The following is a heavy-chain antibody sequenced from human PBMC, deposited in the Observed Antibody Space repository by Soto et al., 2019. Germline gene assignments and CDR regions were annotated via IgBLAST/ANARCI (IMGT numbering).Heavy chain of an antibody. CDR3: ARDSGTYYYDSSGYPPVDY. Sequence: GASVKVSWKASGYGFTSYGISWVRQAPGQGLEWMGWISAYNGNTNYAQKLQGRVTMTTDTSTSTAYMELRSLRSDDTAVYYCARDSGTYYYDSSGYPPVDYWGQGTLVTVSS. V-gene: IGHV1-18*01. CDR1: GYGFTSYG. D-gene: IGHD3-22*01. CDR2: ISAYNGNT. J-gene: IGHJ4*02.